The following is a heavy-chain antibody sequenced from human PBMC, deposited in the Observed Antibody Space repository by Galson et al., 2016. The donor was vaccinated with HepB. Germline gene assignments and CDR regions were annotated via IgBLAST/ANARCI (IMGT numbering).Heavy chain of an antibody. CDR1: GYSFTSYW. D-gene: IGHD5-24*01. CDR2: INPADSDT. Sequence: QSGAEVKKPGESLKISCKGSGYSFTSYWIACVRQMPGRGLEWMGFINPADSDTRYSPSFLGQVIISVDKSISTAYLQWSSLRASDTAMDYCARSHGGPWGQGTLVTVSS. J-gene: IGHJ4*02. CDR3: ARSHGGP. V-gene: IGHV5-51*03.